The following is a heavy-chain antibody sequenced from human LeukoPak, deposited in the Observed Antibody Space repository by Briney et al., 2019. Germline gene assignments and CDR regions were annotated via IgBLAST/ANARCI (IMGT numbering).Heavy chain of an antibody. V-gene: IGHV1-8*01. D-gene: IGHD3-22*01. CDR3: ARETYYYDSSGYYGFDP. Sequence: GASVKVSCKASGYTFTSYDINWVRPATGQGLAWMGWMNPNSGNAGYAQKFQGRVTMTRNTSISTAYMELSSLRSEDTAVYYCARETYYYDSSGYYGFDPWGQGTLVTVSS. J-gene: IGHJ5*02. CDR1: GYTFTSYD. CDR2: MNPNSGNA.